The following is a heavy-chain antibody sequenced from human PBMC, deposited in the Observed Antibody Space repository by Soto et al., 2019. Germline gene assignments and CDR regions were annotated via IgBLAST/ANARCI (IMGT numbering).Heavy chain of an antibody. J-gene: IGHJ5*02. D-gene: IGHD6-13*01. CDR2: ISAYNGNT. V-gene: IGHV1-18*01. CDR1: GYTFTSYG. Sequence: ASVKVSCKAAGYTFTSYGISWGRQAPGQGLEWMGWISAYNGNTNYAQKLQGRVTMTTDTSTSTAYMELRSLRSDDTAVYYCARKGGYSSSWPSNWFDPWGQGTLVTVSS. CDR3: ARKGGYSSSWPSNWFDP.